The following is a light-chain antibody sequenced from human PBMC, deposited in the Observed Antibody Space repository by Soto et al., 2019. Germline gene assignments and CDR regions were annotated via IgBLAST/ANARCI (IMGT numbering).Light chain of an antibody. J-gene: IGKJ1*01. CDR1: QSISSY. CDR3: QQYYSYPWT. V-gene: IGKV1-39*01. CDR2: AAS. Sequence: DVQMTKSPSSLSAAEGDRVTITCRASQSISSYLNWYQQKPGKAPKLLIYAASTLQSGVPSRFSGSGSGTDFTLTISCLQSEDFATYYCQQYYSYPWTFGQGTKVDIK.